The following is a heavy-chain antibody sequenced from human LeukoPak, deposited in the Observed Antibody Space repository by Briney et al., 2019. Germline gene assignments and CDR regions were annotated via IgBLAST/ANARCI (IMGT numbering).Heavy chain of an antibody. CDR1: GGSISSYY. D-gene: IGHD3-22*01. V-gene: IGHV4-59*12. CDR2: IYYSGST. CDR3: ASDDSSGYTDY. Sequence: SETLSLTCTVSGGSISSYYWSWIRQPPGKGLEWIGYIYYSGSTTYNPSLKSRVTMSVDTSKNQFSLKLSSVTAADTAVYYCASDDSSGYTDYWGQGTLVTVSS. J-gene: IGHJ4*02.